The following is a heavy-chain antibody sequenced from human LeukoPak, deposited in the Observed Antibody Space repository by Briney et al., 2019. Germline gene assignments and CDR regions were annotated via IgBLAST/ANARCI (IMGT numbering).Heavy chain of an antibody. CDR2: ISYDGSNK. D-gene: IGHD6-13*01. CDR1: GFTFSSYA. Sequence: GGSLRLSCAASGFTFSSYAMHWVRQAPGKGLEWVAVISYDGSNKYYADSVKGRFTISRDNSKNTLYLQMNSLRAEDTAVYYCARDRAAAVYPDAFDIWGQGTMVTVSS. V-gene: IGHV3-30-3*01. J-gene: IGHJ3*02. CDR3: ARDRAAAVYPDAFDI.